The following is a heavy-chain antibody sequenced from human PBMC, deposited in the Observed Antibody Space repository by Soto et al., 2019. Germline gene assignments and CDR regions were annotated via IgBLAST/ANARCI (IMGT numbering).Heavy chain of an antibody. CDR1: GRSISSYY. V-gene: IGHV4-59*01. CDR2: IYYRGST. J-gene: IGHJ5*02. CDR3: AREAGTIAGNWFDP. D-gene: IGHD1-1*01. Sequence: PSETLSLACTVSGRSISSYYWSWIRQPPGKGLEWIGYIYYRGSTNYNPSLKSRVTISVDTSKNQFSLNLSSVTAADTAVYYCAREAGTIAGNWFDPWGQGTLVTVSS.